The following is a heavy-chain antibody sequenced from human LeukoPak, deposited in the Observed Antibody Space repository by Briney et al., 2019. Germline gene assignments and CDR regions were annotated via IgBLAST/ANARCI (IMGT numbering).Heavy chain of an antibody. D-gene: IGHD3-10*01. Sequence: GASVKVSCKASGYTFTSYGISWVRQAPGQGLEWMGWISAYNGNTSYAQKLQGRVTMTTDTPTSTAYMERRSLRSDDTAVYYCARDYPVLWFGESEGVDYWGQGTLVTVSS. J-gene: IGHJ4*02. V-gene: IGHV1-18*01. CDR2: ISAYNGNT. CDR3: ARDYPVLWFGESEGVDY. CDR1: GYTFTSYG.